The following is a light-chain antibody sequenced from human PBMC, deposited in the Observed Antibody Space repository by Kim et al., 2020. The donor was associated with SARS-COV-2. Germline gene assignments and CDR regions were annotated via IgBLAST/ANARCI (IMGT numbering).Light chain of an antibody. CDR3: QAWDSSTKV. CDR2: QDT. Sequence: SVSPGQTASITCYGDKLGDKYACWYQQKPGQSPVLVIYQDTKRPSGIPERFSGSNSGNTATLTISGTQAMDEADYYCQAWDSSTKVFGAGTKVTVL. CDR1: KLGDKY. V-gene: IGLV3-1*01. J-gene: IGLJ1*01.